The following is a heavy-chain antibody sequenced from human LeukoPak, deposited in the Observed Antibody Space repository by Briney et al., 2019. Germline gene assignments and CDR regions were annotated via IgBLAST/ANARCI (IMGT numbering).Heavy chain of an antibody. Sequence: PGGSLRLSRAASGFTFSTYALSWVRQAPGQGLEWVSAISGDSAFTYYTDAAKGRFTISRDNSKYTLYLQMNSLRAEDTAVYYCARKLLHYDRDGPSFDYWGQGTLVTVSS. D-gene: IGHD3-22*01. V-gene: IGHV3-23*01. CDR2: ISGDSAFT. CDR3: ARKLLHYDRDGPSFDY. CDR1: GFTFSTYA. J-gene: IGHJ4*02.